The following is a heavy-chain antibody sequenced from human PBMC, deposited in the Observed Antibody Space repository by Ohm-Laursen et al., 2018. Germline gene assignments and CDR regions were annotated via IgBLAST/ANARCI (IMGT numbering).Heavy chain of an antibody. Sequence: SETLSLTCAVSGGSISSYYWSWIRQPPGKGLEWIGYIYYSGSTNYNPSLKSRVTISVDTSKNQISLKLGSVTVADTAVFYCARRGSGGRSIDYWGQGSLVTVSS. V-gene: IGHV4-59*08. J-gene: IGHJ4*02. CDR3: ARRGSGGRSIDY. CDR1: GGSISSYY. D-gene: IGHD2-15*01. CDR2: IYYSGST.